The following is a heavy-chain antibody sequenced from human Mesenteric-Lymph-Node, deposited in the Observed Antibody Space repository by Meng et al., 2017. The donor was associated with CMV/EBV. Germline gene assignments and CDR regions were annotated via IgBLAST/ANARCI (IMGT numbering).Heavy chain of an antibody. Sequence: GESLKISCAASGFTFSDYGMHWVRQAPGKGLEWVAFIRYDGINKYYSDSVKGRFTISRDDSKNTLYLQMDSLRPEDTAVYYCAKDYDTSGYYSMYHYYGMDVWGQGTTVTVSS. J-gene: IGHJ6*02. CDR3: AKDYDTSGYYSMYHYYGMDV. CDR2: IRYDGINK. D-gene: IGHD3-22*01. V-gene: IGHV3-30*02. CDR1: GFTFSDYG.